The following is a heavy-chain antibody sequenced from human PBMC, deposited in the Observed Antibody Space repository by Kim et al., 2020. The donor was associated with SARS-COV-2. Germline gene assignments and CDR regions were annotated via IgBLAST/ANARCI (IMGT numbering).Heavy chain of an antibody. D-gene: IGHD2-15*01. CDR2: INHSGYT. CDR1: GESFSGYY. J-gene: IGHJ4*02. V-gene: IGHV4-34*01. Sequence: SETLSLTCAVDGESFSGYYWSWIRQAPGKGLEWIGEINHSGYTNDNPSLQSRVTLSVDTSNNQFSLSLSSVTAADTAIYYCARGHSTGGYYYLVQGGLVT. CDR3: ARGHSTGGYYY.